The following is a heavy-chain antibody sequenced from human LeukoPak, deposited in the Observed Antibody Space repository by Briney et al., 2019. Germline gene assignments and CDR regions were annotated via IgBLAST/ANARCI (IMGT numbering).Heavy chain of an antibody. CDR1: GFTFSSYG. V-gene: IGHV3-23*01. J-gene: IGHJ4*02. CDR3: ARDSMVRGAVLSY. CDR2: ISGSGGST. Sequence: GGSLRLSRAASGFTFSSYGMSWVRQAPGKGLEWVSAISGSGGSTYYADSVKGRFTISRDNAKNSLYLQMNSLRAEDTAVYYCARDSMVRGAVLSYWGQGTLVTVSS. D-gene: IGHD3-10*01.